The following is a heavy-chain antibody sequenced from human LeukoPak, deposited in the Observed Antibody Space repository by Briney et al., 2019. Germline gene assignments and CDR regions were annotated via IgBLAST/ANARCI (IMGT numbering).Heavy chain of an antibody. J-gene: IGHJ5*02. CDR1: GGSFSSYY. CDR3: ARGESSGSNWFDP. D-gene: IGHD3-22*01. CDR2: IYYTGST. V-gene: IGHV4-59*01. Sequence: SETLSLTCTVSGGSFSSYYWSWIRQTPGRGLDWIGYIYYTGSTNYNPSLKSRVTISVDTSKNQFSLKLSSVTAADTAVYYCARGESSGSNWFDPWGQGTLVTVST.